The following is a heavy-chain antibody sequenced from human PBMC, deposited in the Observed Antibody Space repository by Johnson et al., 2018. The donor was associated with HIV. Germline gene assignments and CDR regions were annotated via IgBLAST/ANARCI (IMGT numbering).Heavy chain of an antibody. CDR1: GFNFSSYG. CDR2: IWYDGSNK. Sequence: QMQLVESGGGVVQPGRSLRLSCAASGFNFSSYGMHWVRQAPGKGLEWVAVIWYDGSNKYYADSVKGRFTISRDNSKNTMYLQMNSLRAEDTAVYYCARDFGLFLGKDDAFDIWGQGTMVTVSS. V-gene: IGHV3-33*01. D-gene: IGHD7-27*01. J-gene: IGHJ3*02. CDR3: ARDFGLFLGKDDAFDI.